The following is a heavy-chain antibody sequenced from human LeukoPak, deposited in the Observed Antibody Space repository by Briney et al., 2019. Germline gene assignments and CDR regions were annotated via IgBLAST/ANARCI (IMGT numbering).Heavy chain of an antibody. D-gene: IGHD3-10*01. Sequence: PGGSLRLSCAASGFTFSSYAMSWVRQAPGKGLEWVSAISGSGGSTYYADSVKGRLTISRDNSKNTLYLQMNSLRAEDTAVYYCAKEARGVIAFPAYGMDVWGQGTTVTVSS. V-gene: IGHV3-23*01. CDR3: AKEARGVIAFPAYGMDV. CDR2: ISGSGGST. CDR1: GFTFSSYA. J-gene: IGHJ6*02.